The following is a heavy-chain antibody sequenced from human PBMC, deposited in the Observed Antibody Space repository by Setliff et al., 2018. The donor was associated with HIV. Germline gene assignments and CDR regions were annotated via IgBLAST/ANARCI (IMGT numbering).Heavy chain of an antibody. CDR2: ISNSGKI. D-gene: IGHD1-26*01. J-gene: IGHJ5*02. CDR1: GGSISSYF. CDR3: ARGALQDGTGSYYEGFDP. V-gene: IGHV4-4*09. Sequence: KASETLSLTCTVSGGSISSYFWSWIRQPPGKGLAWIGYISNSGKIYYNPSLKSRVTISVDTSKNQFSLKLSSVTAADTAVYYCARGALQDGTGSYYEGFDPWGQGTLVTVS.